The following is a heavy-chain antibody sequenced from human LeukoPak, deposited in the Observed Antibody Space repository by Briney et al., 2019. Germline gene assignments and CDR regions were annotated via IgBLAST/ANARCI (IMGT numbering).Heavy chain of an antibody. CDR1: GGSITSHF. V-gene: IGHV4-59*11. D-gene: IGHD3-10*01. CDR2: IHYSGST. Sequence: PSETLSLTCSVSGGSITSHFWSWIRQPPGKGLEWIGYIHYSGSTNYNPSLKSRVTISPDTSKKQLFLKLNSVTAADTAVYYCARLVWLGESPGSWFDSWGQGTLVTVSS. J-gene: IGHJ5*01. CDR3: ARLVWLGESPGSWFDS.